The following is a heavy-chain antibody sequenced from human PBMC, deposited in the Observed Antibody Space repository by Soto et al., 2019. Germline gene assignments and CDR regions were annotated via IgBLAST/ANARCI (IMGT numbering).Heavy chain of an antibody. CDR2: IWYDGSNK. CDR1: GFTFSSYG. J-gene: IGHJ4*02. V-gene: IGHV3-33*01. Sequence: PGGSLILSCAASGFTFSSYGMHWVRQAPGKGLEWVAVIWYDGSNKYYADSVKGRFTISRDNSKNTLYLQMNSLRAEDTAVYYCARDFTAAGAFDYWGQGTLVTVSS. D-gene: IGHD6-13*01. CDR3: ARDFTAAGAFDY.